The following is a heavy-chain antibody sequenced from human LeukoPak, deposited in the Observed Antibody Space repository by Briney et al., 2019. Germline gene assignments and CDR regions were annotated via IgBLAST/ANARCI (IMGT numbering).Heavy chain of an antibody. CDR1: GFTFNRYG. D-gene: IGHD2-2*01. CDR2: ISASGANR. J-gene: IGHJ4*02. V-gene: IGHV3-23*01. CDR3: AKLQSVVIPAAMLGFDY. Sequence: QTGGSLRLSCAASGFTFNRYGMSWVRQAPGKGLEWVSGISASGANRYYADSVKGRFTISRDNSRDTLSVQINSLRAEDTAVYYCAKLQSVVIPAAMLGFDYWGQGILVTVSS.